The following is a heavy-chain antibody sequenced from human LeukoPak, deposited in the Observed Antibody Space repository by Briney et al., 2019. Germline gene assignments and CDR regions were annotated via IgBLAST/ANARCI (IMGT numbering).Heavy chain of an antibody. Sequence: NPSQTLSLTCTVSGGSISSGGYYWSWIRQHPGKGLEWIGYIYYSGSTYHNPSLKSRVTTSVDTSKNQFSLKLSSVTAADTAVYYCAREEWEPPYYYYGMDVWGQGTTVAVSS. CDR3: AREEWEPPYYYYGMDV. CDR1: GGSISSGGYY. D-gene: IGHD1-26*01. J-gene: IGHJ6*02. V-gene: IGHV4-31*03. CDR2: IYYSGST.